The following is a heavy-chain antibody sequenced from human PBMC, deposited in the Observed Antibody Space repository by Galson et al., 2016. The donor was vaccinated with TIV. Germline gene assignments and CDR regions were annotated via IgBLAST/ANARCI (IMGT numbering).Heavy chain of an antibody. CDR3: ATLSSGWPNYFDN. J-gene: IGHJ4*02. D-gene: IGHD6-19*01. CDR2: IYPGASDT. CDR1: GYRFSDYW. Sequence: QSGAEVKKPGESLKISCRGPGYRFSDYWIGWVRQTPEEGLEWMGVIYPGASDTKYSPSFQGQVTISADKSINTAYLQWNRLKASDTAIYFCATLSSGWPNYFDNWGQGTQVIVSS. V-gene: IGHV5-51*01.